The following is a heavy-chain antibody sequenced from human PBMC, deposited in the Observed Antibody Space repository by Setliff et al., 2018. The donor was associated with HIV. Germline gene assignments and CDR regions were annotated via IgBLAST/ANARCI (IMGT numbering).Heavy chain of an antibody. D-gene: IGHD2-21*02. V-gene: IGHV1-69*05. J-gene: IGHJ3*01. Sequence: SVKVSCKASGGTFSSYAISWVRQAPGQGLEWMGGVIPIFGTANYAQKFQGRVKITTDEYTSTAYMELSSLRSEDTAVYYCASAYCGGDCYSVGDAFDVWGQGTMVTVSS. CDR3: ASAYCGGDCYSVGDAFDV. CDR2: VIPIFGTA. CDR1: GGTFSSYA.